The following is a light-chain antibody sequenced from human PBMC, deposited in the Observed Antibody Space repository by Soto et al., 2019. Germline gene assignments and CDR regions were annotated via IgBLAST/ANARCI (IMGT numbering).Light chain of an antibody. V-gene: IGKV3-15*01. CDR2: GAS. Sequence: EVVMTQSPATLSVSPGERATLSCRASQSVSSNLAWYQQKPGQAPRLLIYGASTRATGVPARFSGSGSGTEFTLTISSLQSEEFAGYYCQQYNNWSFFGQGTKLEIK. J-gene: IGKJ2*01. CDR3: QQYNNWSF. CDR1: QSVSSN.